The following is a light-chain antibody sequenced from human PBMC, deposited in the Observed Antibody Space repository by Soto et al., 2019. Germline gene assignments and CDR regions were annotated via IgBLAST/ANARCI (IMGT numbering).Light chain of an antibody. Sequence: QSVLTQPASVSGSPGQSITISCTGTSSDVGGYNYVSWYQLHPGKAPKLIIYEVSRRPSGVPDRFSGSKSGNTASLTVSGLQAEDEADYYCSSNAGSNNLVFGGGTKVTVL. CDR1: SSDVGGYNY. CDR2: EVS. CDR3: SSNAGSNNLV. V-gene: IGLV2-8*01. J-gene: IGLJ2*01.